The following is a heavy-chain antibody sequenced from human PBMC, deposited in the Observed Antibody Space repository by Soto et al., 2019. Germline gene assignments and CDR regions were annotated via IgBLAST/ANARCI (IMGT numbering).Heavy chain of an antibody. V-gene: IGHV3-30-3*01. D-gene: IGHD6-13*01. J-gene: IGHJ4*02. CDR2: ISYDGSNK. Sequence: GGSLRLSCAASGFTFSSYWMHWVRQAPGKGLEWVAVISYDGSNKYYADSVKGRFTISRDNSKNTLYLQMNSLRSEDTAVYYCARGHRIAAAGTPGYWGQGALVTVSS. CDR1: GFTFSSYW. CDR3: ARGHRIAAAGTPGY.